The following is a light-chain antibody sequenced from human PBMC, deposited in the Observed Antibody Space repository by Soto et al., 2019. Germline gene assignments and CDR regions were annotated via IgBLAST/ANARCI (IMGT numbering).Light chain of an antibody. CDR2: DAS. V-gene: IGKV3-11*01. Sequence: EIVLTQSPATLSLSPGQRATLSCSASQSVSSYLACYQQTPGQAPRHLLYDASHRATGIPDSFSGSGSGTVFTLNIPGLAPEDFVVYYCQQRRNSPPYTFGQGTKLEI. CDR3: QQRRNSPPYT. CDR1: QSVSSY. J-gene: IGKJ2*01.